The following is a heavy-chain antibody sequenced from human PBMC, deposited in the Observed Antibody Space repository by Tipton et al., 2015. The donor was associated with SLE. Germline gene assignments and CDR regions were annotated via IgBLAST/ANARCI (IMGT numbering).Heavy chain of an antibody. CDR1: GFTFSSFA. J-gene: IGHJ4*02. CDR3: AGEMDWFSSSRDGYFDY. Sequence: SLRLSCAASGFTFSSFAMHWVRQAPGKGLGWVAVISYEGSNKYYADYVKGRFTISRDNSKNTLYLQINSLRAEDTAVYYCAGEMDWFSSSRDGYFDYWGQGTLVTVSS. D-gene: IGHD6-13*01. V-gene: IGHV3-30*04. CDR2: ISYEGSNK.